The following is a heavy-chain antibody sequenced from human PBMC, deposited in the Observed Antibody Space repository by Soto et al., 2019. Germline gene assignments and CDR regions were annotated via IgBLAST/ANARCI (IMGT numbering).Heavy chain of an antibody. Sequence: QVQLVESGGGVVQPGRSLRLSCAASGFTFSSHGIHWVRQAPGKGLEWVAVIWNDGSNKYYVDSVKGRFSISRDNSKNTLYLQMNSLRVEDTAVYYCARDAGSGIWDVDLWGRGTLVTVSS. J-gene: IGHJ2*01. V-gene: IGHV3-33*01. D-gene: IGHD3-10*01. CDR1: GFTFSSHG. CDR3: ARDAGSGIWDVDL. CDR2: IWNDGSNK.